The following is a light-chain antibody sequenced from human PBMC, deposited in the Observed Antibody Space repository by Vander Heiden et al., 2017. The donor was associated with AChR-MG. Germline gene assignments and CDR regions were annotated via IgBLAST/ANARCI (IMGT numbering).Light chain of an antibody. V-gene: IGKV3-20*01. CDR3: QREGGSPWP. Sequence: IVLTQSPGTLSLSPGQRATLSCRASQTVGNNYLACYQQTPRPSPMLLFYDSSTTATRLPDRFSGSASATYFTLTISILAPEVSAVYYCQREGGSPWPFGQGTKVEIK. CDR2: DSS. CDR1: QTVGNNY. J-gene: IGKJ1*01.